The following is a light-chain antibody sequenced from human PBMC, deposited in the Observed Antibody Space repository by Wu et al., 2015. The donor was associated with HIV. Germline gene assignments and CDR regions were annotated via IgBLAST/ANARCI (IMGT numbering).Light chain of an antibody. J-gene: IGKJ3*01. V-gene: IGKV1-39*01. CDR1: QSISSY. Sequence: DIQMTQSPSSLSASVGDRVTITCRASQSISSYLNWYQQKPGKAPKLLIYAASSLQSGVPSRFSGSGSGTDFTLTISSLQPEDFATYYCQQSYTYPEVTFGPGTKVDIK. CDR3: QQSYTYPEVT. CDR2: AAS.